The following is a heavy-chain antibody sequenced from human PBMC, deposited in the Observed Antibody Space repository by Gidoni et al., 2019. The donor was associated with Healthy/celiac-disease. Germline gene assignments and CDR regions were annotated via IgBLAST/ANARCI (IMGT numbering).Heavy chain of an antibody. CDR3: TRFKLSITMRGVVIEVPEDAFDI. CDR2: SRSKAYGGTT. CDR1: RFPFADYA. D-gene: IGHD3-22*01. V-gene: IGHV3-49*03. Sequence: VSLVESGGVLVLPGRSLRLSCTASRFPFADYAMRRFRQAPGKGLEWVGVSRSKAYGGTTEYDASVKGRFTISRDDSKSIAYLQMNSLKTEDTAVYYWTRFKLSITMRGVVIEVPEDAFDIWGQGTMVTVSS. J-gene: IGHJ3*02.